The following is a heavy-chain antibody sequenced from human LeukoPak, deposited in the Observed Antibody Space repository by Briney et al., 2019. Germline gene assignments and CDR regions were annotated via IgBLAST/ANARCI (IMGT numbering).Heavy chain of an antibody. CDR3: ARGSYYYDSSGYNWFDP. CDR1: GDSISSSGYY. V-gene: IGHV4-39*07. D-gene: IGHD3-22*01. CDR2: VYYTGST. Sequence: SETLSLTCTVSGDSISSSGYYWVWIRQPPGKGLEWIGSVYYTGSTYYSPSLKSRVTISVDTSKNQFSLKLSSVTAADTAVYYCARGSYYYDSSGYNWFDPWGQGTLVTVSS. J-gene: IGHJ5*02.